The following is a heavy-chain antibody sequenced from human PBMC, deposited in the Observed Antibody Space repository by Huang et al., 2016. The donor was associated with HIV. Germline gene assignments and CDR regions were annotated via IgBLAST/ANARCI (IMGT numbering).Heavy chain of an antibody. CDR3: ARGRSRMTMIVVTASGVIDI. D-gene: IGHD3-22*01. J-gene: IGHJ3*02. CDR2: INHIGST. V-gene: IGHV4-34*02. Sequence: QVQLQQWGVGLLRSTETLSLTCAVYGGSFTGHFWTWIRQSPGRGLEWIGEINHIGSTNYNTSLKSRVTMSVDMSKNQFSLKLTSVTAADTAVYYCARGRSRMTMIVVTASGVIDIWGQGTVVAVSS. CDR1: GGSFTGHF.